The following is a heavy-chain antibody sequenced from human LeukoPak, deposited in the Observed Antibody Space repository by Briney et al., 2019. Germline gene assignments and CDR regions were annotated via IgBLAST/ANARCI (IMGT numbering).Heavy chain of an antibody. J-gene: IGHJ6*02. CDR1: GFTFSSYA. V-gene: IGHV3-30-3*01. CDR2: ISYDGSNK. Sequence: GGSLRLSCAASGFTFSSYAMHWVRQAPGKELEWVAVISYDGSNKYYADSVKGRFTISRDNSKNTLYLQMNSLRAEDTAVYYCARYDARYGMDVWGQGTTVTVSS. CDR3: ARYDARYGMDV. D-gene: IGHD1-1*01.